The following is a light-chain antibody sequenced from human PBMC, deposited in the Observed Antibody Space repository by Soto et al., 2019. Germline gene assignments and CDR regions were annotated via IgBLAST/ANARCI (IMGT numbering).Light chain of an antibody. J-gene: IGKJ1*01. V-gene: IGKV1-39*01. CDR3: QQNQDIPPT. CDR2: VAS. CDR1: QSIDTY. Sequence: DIQMTQSASFLSASVGDRVTVTCRASQSIDTYLNWYQQRPGQAPKLLIYVASTLQSGVPSRFSGSGSGTHFTLTISSLQPEDFATYYCQQNQDIPPTFGQGTRVERK.